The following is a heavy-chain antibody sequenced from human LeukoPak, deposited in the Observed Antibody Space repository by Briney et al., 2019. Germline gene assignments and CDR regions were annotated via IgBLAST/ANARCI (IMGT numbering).Heavy chain of an antibody. Sequence: GGSLRLSCAASGFTFSSYGMHWVRQAPGKGLEWVAVISYDGSNKYYADSVKGRFTISRDNAKNSLYLQMNSLRAEDTAVYYCARDEMATIPLFDYWGQGTLVTVSS. CDR3: ARDEMATIPLFDY. D-gene: IGHD5-24*01. J-gene: IGHJ4*02. V-gene: IGHV3-30*03. CDR2: ISYDGSNK. CDR1: GFTFSSYG.